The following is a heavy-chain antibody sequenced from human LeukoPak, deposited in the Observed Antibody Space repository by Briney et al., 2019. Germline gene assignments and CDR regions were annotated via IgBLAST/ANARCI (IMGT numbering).Heavy chain of an antibody. V-gene: IGHV3-23*03. CDR2: IYRGGVT. D-gene: IGHD3-10*01. CDR3: VSGEDV. CDR1: GFPFSTYA. J-gene: IGHJ4*02. Sequence: GGSLRLSCAASGFPFSTYAMSWVRQAPGKGLEWVSVIYRGGVTNYADSVKGRFTISSDNSKNTLYLQMNSLRAEDTAVYYCVSGEDVWGQGTLVTVSS.